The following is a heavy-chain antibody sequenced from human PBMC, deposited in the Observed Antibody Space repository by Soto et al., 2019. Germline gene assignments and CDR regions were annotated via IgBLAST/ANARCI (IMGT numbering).Heavy chain of an antibody. CDR1: GYTFTSYG. D-gene: IGHD3-3*01. V-gene: IGHV1-18*01. Sequence: QVQLVQSGAEVKKPGASVKVSCKASGYTFTSYGISWVRQAPGQGREWMGWISAYNGNTNYAQKLQGRVTMTTDTSTSTAYMEPRSLRSDDTAVYYCARGIRNFGVVYNWFDPWGQGTLVTVSS. CDR3: ARGIRNFGVVYNWFDP. J-gene: IGHJ5*02. CDR2: ISAYNGNT.